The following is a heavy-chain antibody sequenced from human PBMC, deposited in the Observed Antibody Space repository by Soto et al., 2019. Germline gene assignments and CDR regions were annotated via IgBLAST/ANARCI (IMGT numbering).Heavy chain of an antibody. J-gene: IGHJ4*02. V-gene: IGHV3-23*01. CDR3: AKSPAVLRTFDY. CDR2: ISSGGGTT. CDR1: GFIFSNYA. D-gene: IGHD4-17*01. Sequence: EVQLLDSGGGLVQPGGSLRLSCAASGFIFSNYAMSWVRQAPGKGLEWVAIISSGGGTTYNVDSVKGRFIISRDNSKNTLYLQMNSLIAEDKALYYCAKSPAVLRTFDYCGQGTLVTVSS.